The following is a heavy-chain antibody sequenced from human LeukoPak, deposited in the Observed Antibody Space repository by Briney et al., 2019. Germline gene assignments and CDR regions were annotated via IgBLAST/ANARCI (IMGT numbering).Heavy chain of an antibody. J-gene: IGHJ3*02. CDR3: ASSYYYGSGSYGAFDI. D-gene: IGHD3-10*01. V-gene: IGHV1-3*01. Sequence: FQGRVTITRDTSASTAYMELSSLRSEDTAVYYCASSYYYGSGSYGAFDIWGQGTMVTVSS.